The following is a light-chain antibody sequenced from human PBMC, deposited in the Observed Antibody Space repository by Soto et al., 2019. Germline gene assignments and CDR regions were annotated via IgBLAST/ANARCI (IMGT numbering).Light chain of an antibody. V-gene: IGKV1-39*01. Sequence: DIQMTQSPSPLSASVGDRVTITCRASQSISKYLNWYQQKPGKAPKLLIYGTSSLQSGVPSRFSGSGSGTDFTLTISSLQPEDFATYYCQQTYSTLWTFGQGTKVEIK. CDR1: QSISKY. CDR2: GTS. CDR3: QQTYSTLWT. J-gene: IGKJ1*01.